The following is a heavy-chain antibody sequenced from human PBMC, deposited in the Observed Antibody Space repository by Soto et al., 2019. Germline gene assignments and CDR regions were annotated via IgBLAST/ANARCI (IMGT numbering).Heavy chain of an antibody. J-gene: IGHJ5*02. D-gene: IGHD2-2*01. CDR1: GGTFSSYA. CDR2: IIPIFGTA. V-gene: IGHV1-69*13. CDR3: ASFSFNVVVPAASGWFDP. Sequence: GASVKVSCKASGGTFSSYAISWVRQAPGQGLELMGGIIPIFGTANYAQKFQGRVTITADESTSTAYMELSSLRSEDTAVCYCASFSFNVVVPAASGWFDPWGQGTLVTVYS.